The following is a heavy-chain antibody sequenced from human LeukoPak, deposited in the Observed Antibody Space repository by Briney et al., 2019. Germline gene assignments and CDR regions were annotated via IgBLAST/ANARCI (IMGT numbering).Heavy chain of an antibody. V-gene: IGHV4-59*01. CDR3: ARVTGYVIEDNFDY. CDR2: IYYSGST. Sequence: SETLSLTCTVSGGSISSYYWSWIRQPPGKGLEWIGYIYYSGSTNYNPSLKSRVAISVDTSKNQFSLKLRSVTAADTAVYYCARVTGYVIEDNFDYWGQGTLVTVSS. D-gene: IGHD2-15*01. J-gene: IGHJ4*02. CDR1: GGSISSYY.